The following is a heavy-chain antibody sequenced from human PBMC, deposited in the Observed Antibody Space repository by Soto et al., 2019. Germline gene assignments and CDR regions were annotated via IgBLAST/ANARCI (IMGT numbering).Heavy chain of an antibody. CDR3: AGVEIAAYGVLYGMDV. CDR2: ISAYNGNT. D-gene: IGHD6-6*01. Sequence: ASVKVSCMASGYTFPSYGISWVRQAACQGLEWMGWISAYNGNTNYAQKLQGRVTMTTDASTSTAYKELRSLRSDDTAVYYCAGVEIAAYGVLYGMDVWGQGTTVTVSS. J-gene: IGHJ6*02. CDR1: GYTFPSYG. V-gene: IGHV1-18*04.